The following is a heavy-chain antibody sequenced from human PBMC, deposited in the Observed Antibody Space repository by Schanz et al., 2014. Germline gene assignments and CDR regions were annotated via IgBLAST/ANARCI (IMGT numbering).Heavy chain of an antibody. D-gene: IGHD2-21*01. J-gene: IGHJ3*02. Sequence: QVQVVQSGAELKKPGASVKVSCKASGYTFSSHGIHWLRQAPGQSLEWMGWINTANGNAKYSANFQARYAITRDTPATTAYMELTNLRSEDTAVYYCARDLPYCDGGKCYSDGFDIWGQGTLVTISS. V-gene: IGHV1-3*04. CDR3: ARDLPYCDGGKCYSDGFDI. CDR1: GYTFSSHG. CDR2: INTANGNA.